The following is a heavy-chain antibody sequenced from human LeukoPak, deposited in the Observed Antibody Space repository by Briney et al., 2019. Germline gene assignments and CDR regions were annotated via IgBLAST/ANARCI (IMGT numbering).Heavy chain of an antibody. V-gene: IGHV4-59*08. Sequence: SETLSLTCTVSGGSISIYYWSWIRQPPGKGLEWIGYIYYSGSTNYNPSLKSRVIISVDTSKNQFSLKLSSVTAADTAVYYCARLENPYYHFWTSTNYSYYGMDVWGQGTTVTVSS. CDR1: GGSISIYY. J-gene: IGHJ6*02. D-gene: IGHD3-3*01. CDR3: ARLENPYYHFWTSTNYSYYGMDV. CDR2: IYYSGST.